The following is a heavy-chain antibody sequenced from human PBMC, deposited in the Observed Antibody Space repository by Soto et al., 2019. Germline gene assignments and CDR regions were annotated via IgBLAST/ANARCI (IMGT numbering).Heavy chain of an antibody. V-gene: IGHV4-31*03. D-gene: IGHD3-22*01. CDR1: GGSISSGGYY. CDR2: IYYSGST. J-gene: IGHJ5*02. CDR3: ARGLFGYDDGIYTSPDNWFDP. Sequence: TLSLTCTVSGGSISSGGYYWSWIRQHPGKGLEWIGYIYYSGSTYYNPSLKSRVTISVDTSKNQFSLKLSSVTAADTAVYFCARGLFGYDDGIYTSPDNWFDPWSQGTLVTVSS.